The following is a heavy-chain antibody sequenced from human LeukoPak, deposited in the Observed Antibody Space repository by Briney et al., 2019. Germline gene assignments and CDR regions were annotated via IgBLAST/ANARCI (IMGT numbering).Heavy chain of an antibody. V-gene: IGHV1-46*01. CDR2: INPSGGST. CDR1: GYTFTSYY. D-gene: IGHD2-15*01. CDR3: ASSGYCSGGSCLREFDY. J-gene: IGHJ4*02. Sequence: ASVKVSCKASGYTFTSYYMHWVRQAPGQGLEWMGIINPSGGSTSYAQKFQGRVTMTTDTSTSTAYMELRSLRSDDTAVYYCASSGYCSGGSCLREFDYWGQGTLVTVSS.